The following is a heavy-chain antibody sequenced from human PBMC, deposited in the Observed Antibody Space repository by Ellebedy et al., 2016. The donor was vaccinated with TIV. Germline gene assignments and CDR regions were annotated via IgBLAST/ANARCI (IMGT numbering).Heavy chain of an antibody. CDR3: ARSGSYPPFDY. CDR2: VRNQPNRYST. CDR1: GFTLIDHY. Sequence: GESLKISCAASGFTLIDHYMDCVRQAPGKGLAWVGRVRNQPNRYSTEYAASVKGRFTISRDDSKNSLYLQMNSLKTEDTAVYYCARSGSYPPFDYWGQGTLVTASS. V-gene: IGHV3-72*01. J-gene: IGHJ4*02. D-gene: IGHD1-26*01.